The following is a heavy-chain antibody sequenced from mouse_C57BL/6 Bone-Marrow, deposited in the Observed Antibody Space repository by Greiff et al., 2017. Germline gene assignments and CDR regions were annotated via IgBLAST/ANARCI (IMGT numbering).Heavy chain of an antibody. Sequence: QVQLQQSGAELARPGASVTLSCKASGYTFTSYGISWLTQRTGQGLEGIGAIYPRSGNTYYNEKFKGKTTLTADKSSSTAYMDLRSLTSEDSAVYCCAYYSNFYYFDYWGQGTTLTVSS. V-gene: IGHV1-81*01. CDR3: AYYSNFYYFDY. J-gene: IGHJ2*01. CDR2: IYPRSGNT. D-gene: IGHD2-5*01. CDR1: GYTFTSYG.